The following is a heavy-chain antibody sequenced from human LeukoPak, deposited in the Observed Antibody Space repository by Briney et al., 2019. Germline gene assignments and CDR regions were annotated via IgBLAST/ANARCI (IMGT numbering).Heavy chain of an antibody. D-gene: IGHD2-2*01. CDR1: GGSISSSSYY. CDR3: ARDRVPLKGWFDP. Sequence: SETLSLTCTVSGGSISSSSYYWGWIRQPPGKGLEWIGSIYYSGSTYYNPSLKSRVTISVDTSKNQFSLKLSSVTAADTAVYYCARDRVPLKGWFDPWGQGTLVTVSS. J-gene: IGHJ5*02. CDR2: IYYSGST. V-gene: IGHV4-39*07.